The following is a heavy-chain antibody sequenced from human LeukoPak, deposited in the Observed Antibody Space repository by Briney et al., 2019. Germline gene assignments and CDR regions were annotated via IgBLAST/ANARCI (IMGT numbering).Heavy chain of an antibody. CDR1: GFTFSDYY. V-gene: IGHV3-11*06. CDR2: ISSSSSYT. CDR3: ARVSRYFDRLSPGNNWFDP. D-gene: IGHD3-9*01. J-gene: IGHJ5*02. Sequence: NSGGSLRLSCAASGFTFSDYYMSWIRQAPGKGLEWVSYISSSSSYTNYADSVKGRFTISRDNAKNSLYLQMNSLRAEDTAVYYCARVSRYFDRLSPGNNWFDPWGQGTLVTVSS.